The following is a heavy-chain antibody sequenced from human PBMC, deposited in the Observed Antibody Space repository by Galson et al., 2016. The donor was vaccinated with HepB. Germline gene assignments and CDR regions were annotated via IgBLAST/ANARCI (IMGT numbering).Heavy chain of an antibody. J-gene: IGHJ4*02. CDR2: IYWNDDK. Sequence: VKPTQTLTXTCTFSGFSLSXSGVGVGWIRQSPGKALEWLALIYWNDDKRYSPSLKSRLTITKDTSKNQVVLTLTNMDPVDTATYYCAHRRTSADYGSGXXHYXXYWGQGTLVTVSS. CDR3: AHRRTSADYGSGXXHYXXY. V-gene: IGHV2-5*01. CDR1: GFSLSXSGVG. D-gene: IGHD3-10*01.